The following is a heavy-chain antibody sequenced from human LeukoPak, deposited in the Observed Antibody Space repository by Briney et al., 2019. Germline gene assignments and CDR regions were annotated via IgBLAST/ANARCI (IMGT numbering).Heavy chain of an antibody. Sequence: GGSLRLSCAASGFTFSSYAMSWVRQAPGKGLEWVSAISGSGGSTYYADSVKGRFTISRDNSKNTLYLQMNSLRAEDTAVYYCAKDRFGYSGATLDYWGQGTLVTVFS. CDR1: GFTFSSYA. D-gene: IGHD2-15*01. J-gene: IGHJ4*02. V-gene: IGHV3-23*01. CDR2: ISGSGGST. CDR3: AKDRFGYSGATLDY.